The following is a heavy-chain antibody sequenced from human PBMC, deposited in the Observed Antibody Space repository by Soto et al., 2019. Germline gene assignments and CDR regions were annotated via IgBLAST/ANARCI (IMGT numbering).Heavy chain of an antibody. Sequence: GGSLRLSCAASGFTFSNSWMSWVRQAPGKGLEWVGRIKSKTDGWTTEYAAPVKGRFTISRDDSKNTPYLQMNSLKTEDTAVYYCTTDVIDYYDSSGYDYWGQGTLVTVSS. J-gene: IGHJ4*02. V-gene: IGHV3-15*01. D-gene: IGHD3-22*01. CDR3: TTDVIDYYDSSGYDY. CDR1: GFTFSNSW. CDR2: IKSKTDGWTT.